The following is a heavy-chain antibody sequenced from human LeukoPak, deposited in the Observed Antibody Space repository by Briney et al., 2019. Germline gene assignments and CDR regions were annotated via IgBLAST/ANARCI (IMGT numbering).Heavy chain of an antibody. CDR3: ARAISSGYYPDAFDI. CDR2: IHHDGIT. D-gene: IGHD3-22*01. V-gene: IGHV4-38-2*02. Sequence: PSETLSLTCSISGYSISSGYFWGWIRQPPGKGLEWIGNIHHDGITYYNPSLKSRVTISVDTSKNQFSLKLSSVTAADTAVYYCARAISSGYYPDAFDIWGQGTMVTVSS. J-gene: IGHJ3*02. CDR1: GYSISSGYF.